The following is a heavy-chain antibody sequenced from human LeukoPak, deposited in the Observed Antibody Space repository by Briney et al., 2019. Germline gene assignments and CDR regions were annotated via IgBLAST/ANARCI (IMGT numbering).Heavy chain of an antibody. CDR2: IYSGGST. V-gene: IGHV3-53*01. Sequence: SGGSLRLSCAASGFTVSSNYMSWVRQAPGKGLEWVSVIYSGGSTYYADSVKGRFTISRDNARNSLYLEMNSLRAEDTAVYYCARDRRPPDYWGQGTLVTVSS. CDR3: ARDRRPPDY. CDR1: GFTVSSNY. J-gene: IGHJ4*02. D-gene: IGHD6-6*01.